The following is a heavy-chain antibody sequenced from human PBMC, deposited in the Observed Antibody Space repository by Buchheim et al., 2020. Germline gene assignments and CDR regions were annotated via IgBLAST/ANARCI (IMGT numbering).Heavy chain of an antibody. V-gene: IGHV1-2*04. J-gene: IGHJ6*02. D-gene: IGHD3-10*01. Sequence: QVQLVQSGAEVKKPGASVKVSCKASGYTFTGYYMHWVRQAPGQGLEWMGWINPNSGGTNYAQKFQGWVTMTRDTSISTAHMELSRLRSDDTAVYYCARDRITMVRGVSYYYYGMDVWGQGTT. CDR1: GYTFTGYY. CDR2: INPNSGGT. CDR3: ARDRITMVRGVSYYYYGMDV.